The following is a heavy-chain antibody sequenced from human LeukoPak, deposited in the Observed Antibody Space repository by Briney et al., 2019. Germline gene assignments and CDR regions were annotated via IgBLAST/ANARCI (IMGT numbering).Heavy chain of an antibody. CDR2: IYPGDSDT. D-gene: IGHD3-3*01. J-gene: IGHJ3*02. V-gene: IGHV5-51*01. Sequence: RGESLKISCKASGSTFTTYWIGWVRQMPGKGLEWMGIIYPGDSDTRYSPSFQGQVSISADKSINTAYLQWSSLKASDTAMYYCARLIVLEWLLSDAFDIWGQGTMVTVSS. CDR3: ARLIVLEWLLSDAFDI. CDR1: GSTFTTYW.